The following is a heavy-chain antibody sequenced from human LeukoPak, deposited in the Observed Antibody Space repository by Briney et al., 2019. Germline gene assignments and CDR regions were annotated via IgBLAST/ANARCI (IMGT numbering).Heavy chain of an antibody. CDR1: GYTFTSYA. J-gene: IGHJ4*02. V-gene: IGHV1-18*01. Sequence: ASVKVSCTASGYTFTSYAISWVRQAPGQGLEWMGWIITYNDHTDYAQKFQGRVTMTTDTSTNTAYMELRSLRSDDTAVYYCARASRPPTYSSSRYYFDYWGQGTLVTVSS. CDR2: IITYNDHT. D-gene: IGHD6-13*01. CDR3: ARASRPPTYSSSRYYFDY.